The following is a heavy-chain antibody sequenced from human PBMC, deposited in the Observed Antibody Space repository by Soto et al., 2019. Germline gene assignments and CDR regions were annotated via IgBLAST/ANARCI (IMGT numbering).Heavy chain of an antibody. CDR3: AREDYGDPTGRGRYYYYGMDV. Sequence: GGSLRLSCAVSGFTFSDYYMSWIRQAPGKGLEWVSDISSSGSTIYYADSVKGRFTISRDNAKNSLYLQMNSLRAEDTAVYYCAREDYGDPTGRGRYYYYGMDVWGQGTTVTVSS. CDR1: GFTFSDYY. V-gene: IGHV3-11*01. J-gene: IGHJ6*02. CDR2: ISSSGSTI. D-gene: IGHD4-17*01.